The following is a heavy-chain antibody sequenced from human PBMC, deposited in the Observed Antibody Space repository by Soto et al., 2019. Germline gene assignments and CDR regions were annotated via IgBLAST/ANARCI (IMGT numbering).Heavy chain of an antibody. D-gene: IGHD6-19*01. CDR3: AKGGRSRGSWAIAVAGTIDY. CDR2: ISGSGGST. J-gene: IGHJ4*02. V-gene: IGHV3-23*01. Sequence: EVQLLESGGGLVQPGGSLRRSCAASGFTFSSYAMSWVRQAPGQGLEWVSAISGSGGSTYYADSVKGRFTISRDNSKNMLYLQMNSLRAEDTAVYYCAKGGRSRGSWAIAVAGTIDYWGQGTLVTVSS. CDR1: GFTFSSYA.